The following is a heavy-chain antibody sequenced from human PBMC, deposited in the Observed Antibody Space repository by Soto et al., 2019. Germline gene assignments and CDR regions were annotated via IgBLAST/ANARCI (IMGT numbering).Heavy chain of an antibody. V-gene: IGHV3-48*03. CDR2: ISSSGSTI. Sequence: GGSLRLSCAASGFTFSSYEMNWVRQAPGKGLEWVSYISSSGSTIYYADSVKGRFTISRDNAKNSLYLQMNSLRAEGTAVYYCARDRIAVGLYYYYGMDVWGQGTTVTVSS. D-gene: IGHD6-19*01. J-gene: IGHJ6*02. CDR3: ARDRIAVGLYYYYGMDV. CDR1: GFTFSSYE.